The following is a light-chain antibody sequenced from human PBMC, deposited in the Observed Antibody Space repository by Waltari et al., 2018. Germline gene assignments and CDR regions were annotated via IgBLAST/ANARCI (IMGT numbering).Light chain of an antibody. J-gene: IGKJ1*01. Sequence: AIQVTQSPSSLSASVGDRVTITCRASQDLDNWLAWYQQKPGKAPNLLIFGASVLESGVPSRFSGSGSGTDFTLTISSLQPEDFATYYCQQFNASPRTFGQGTNVEIK. CDR2: GAS. CDR3: QQFNASPRT. V-gene: IGKV1-13*02. CDR1: QDLDNW.